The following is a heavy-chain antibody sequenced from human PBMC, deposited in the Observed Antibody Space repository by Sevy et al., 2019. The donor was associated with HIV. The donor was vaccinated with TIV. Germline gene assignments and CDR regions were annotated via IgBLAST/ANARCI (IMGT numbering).Heavy chain of an antibody. CDR1: GFTFSTFS. J-gene: IGHJ4*02. CDR2: ISSSSDYM. Sequence: GSLRLSCAASGFTFSTFSMNWVRQAPGKGLEWVSSISSSSDYMYYADSVEGRFTISRDNAKNSLFLQMSSLRAEDTAVYYCVRDSRIMVTFGGDYWGQGTLVTVSS. V-gene: IGHV3-21*01. CDR3: VRDSRIMVTFGGDY. D-gene: IGHD3-16*01.